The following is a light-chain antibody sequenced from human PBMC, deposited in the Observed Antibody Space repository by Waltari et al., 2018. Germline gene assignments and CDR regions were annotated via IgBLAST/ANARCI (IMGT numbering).Light chain of an antibody. CDR3: QQYYATPYT. J-gene: IGKJ2*01. Sequence: IQMTQSPSSLSASVGHRVTITCRASQAISNSLAWYQQKPGQAPTLLLYATSRLESGVPYRFSGSGSGADYTLTISSLQPEDFATYYCQQYYATPYTFGQGTKLEIK. CDR2: ATS. V-gene: IGKV1-NL1*01. CDR1: QAISNS.